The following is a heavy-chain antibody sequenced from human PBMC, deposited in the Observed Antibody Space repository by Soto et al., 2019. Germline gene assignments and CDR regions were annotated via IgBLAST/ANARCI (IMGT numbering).Heavy chain of an antibody. CDR3: VHSSPLGGYCSSTSCPYGMDV. CDR2: IYWNDDK. D-gene: IGHD2-2*01. CDR1: GFSLSTSGVG. Sequence: SGPTLVNPTQTPTLTCTFSGFSLSTSGVGVGWIRQPPGKALEWLALIYWNDDKRYSPSLKSRLTITKDTSKNQVVLTMTNMDPVDTATYYCVHSSPLGGYCSSTSCPYGMDVWGQGTTVTVSS. J-gene: IGHJ6*02. V-gene: IGHV2-5*01.